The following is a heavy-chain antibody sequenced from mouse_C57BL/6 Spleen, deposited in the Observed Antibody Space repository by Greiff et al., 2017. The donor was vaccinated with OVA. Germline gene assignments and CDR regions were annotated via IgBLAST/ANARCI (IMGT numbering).Heavy chain of an antibody. CDR1: GYTFTDYY. V-gene: IGHV1-26*01. CDR3: ARLPFDY. CDR2: INPNNGGT. Sequence: EVQLQQSGPELVKPGASVKISCKASGYTFTDYYMNWVKQSHGKSLEWIGDINPNNGGTSYNQKFKGKATLTVDKSSSTAYMELRSLTSEDSAVYYCARLPFDYWGQGTTLTVSS. J-gene: IGHJ2*01.